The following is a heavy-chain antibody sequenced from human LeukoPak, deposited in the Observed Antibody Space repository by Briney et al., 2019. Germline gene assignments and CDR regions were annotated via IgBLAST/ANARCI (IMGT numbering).Heavy chain of an antibody. CDR1: GGTFSSYA. CDR3: ARTPNRGPPTIYYYYYYGMDV. D-gene: IGHD1-14*01. J-gene: IGHJ6*02. Sequence: SVKVSCKASGGTFSSYAISWVRQAPGQGLEWMGRIIPILGIANYAQKFQGRVTITADKSTSTAYMELSGLRSEDTAVYYCARTPNRGPPTIYYYYYYGMDVWGQGTTVTVSS. CDR2: IIPILGIA. V-gene: IGHV1-69*04.